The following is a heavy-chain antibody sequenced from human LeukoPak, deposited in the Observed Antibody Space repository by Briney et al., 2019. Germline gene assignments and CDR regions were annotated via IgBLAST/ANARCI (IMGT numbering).Heavy chain of an antibody. J-gene: IGHJ6*03. CDR1: GFTFSSYA. CDR2: ISGSGGST. Sequence: GGSLRLSCEASGFTFSSYAMSWVRQAPGKGLEWVSAISGSGGSTYYADSVKGRFTISRDNSKNTLYLQMNSLRAEDTAVYYCAKSAAARYYFYYYMDVWGKGTTVTVSS. V-gene: IGHV3-23*01. D-gene: IGHD6-13*01. CDR3: AKSAAARYYFYYYMDV.